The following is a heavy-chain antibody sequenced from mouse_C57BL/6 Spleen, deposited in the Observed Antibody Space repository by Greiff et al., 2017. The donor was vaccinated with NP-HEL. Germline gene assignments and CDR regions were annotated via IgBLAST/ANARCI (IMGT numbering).Heavy chain of an antibody. V-gene: IGHV14-1*01. Sequence: VQLQQSGAELVRPGASVKLSCTASGFNIQDYYMHWVKQRPEQGLEWIGRIDPEDGDTEYAPKFQGKATMTADTSSNTAYLQLSSLTSEDTAVYYCTLITTVVATFDYWGQGTTLTVSS. CDR3: TLITTVVATFDY. CDR2: IDPEDGDT. CDR1: GFNIQDYY. D-gene: IGHD1-1*01. J-gene: IGHJ2*01.